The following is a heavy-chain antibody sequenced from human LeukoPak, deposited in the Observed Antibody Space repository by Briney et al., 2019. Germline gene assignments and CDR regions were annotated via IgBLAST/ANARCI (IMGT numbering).Heavy chain of an antibody. CDR3: SRESGPFCPFGY. J-gene: IGHJ4*02. Sequence: SSETLSLTCTVSGXSIRXTNXXGXXXQXPXXGLEGIGEISLARQTNYTPSLNGRVTMSLDKSSNPLSLQLNSVTAADTATYFCSRESGPFCPFGYWGQGTMVIVSS. D-gene: IGHD1-26*01. CDR1: GXSIRXTNX. V-gene: IGHV4-4*02. CDR2: ISLARQT.